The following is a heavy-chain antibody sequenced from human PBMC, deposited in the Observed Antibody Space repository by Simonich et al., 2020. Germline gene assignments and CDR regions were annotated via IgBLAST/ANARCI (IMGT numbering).Heavy chain of an antibody. CDR1: GFTFSSYG. CDR2: IKQDGSEK. Sequence: EVQLVESGGGLVQPGGSLRLSCAASGFTFSSYGMGWVRRAPGKGLEGVANIKQDGSEKYYVDSVKGRFTISRDNAKNSLYLQMNSLRAEDTAVYYCARDGLGTAYYYYMDVWGKGTTVTVSS. J-gene: IGHJ6*03. D-gene: IGHD7-27*01. V-gene: IGHV3-7*01. CDR3: ARDGLGTAYYYYMDV.